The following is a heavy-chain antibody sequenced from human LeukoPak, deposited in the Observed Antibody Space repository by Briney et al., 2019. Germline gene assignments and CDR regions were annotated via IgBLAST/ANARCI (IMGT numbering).Heavy chain of an antibody. CDR2: IYTSGST. J-gene: IGHJ6*03. V-gene: IGHV4-4*07. Sequence: SETLSLTCTVSGGSISSYYWSWIRQPAGKGLEWIGRIYTSGSTNYNPSLKSRVTMSVDTSKNQFSLKLSSVTAADTAVYYCARDAVWFGEQYYYYYMDVWGKGTTVTVSS. D-gene: IGHD3-10*01. CDR1: GGSISSYY. CDR3: ARDAVWFGEQYYYYYMDV.